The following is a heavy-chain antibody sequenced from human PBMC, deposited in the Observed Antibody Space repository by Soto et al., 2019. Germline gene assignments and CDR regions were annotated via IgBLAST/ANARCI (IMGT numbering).Heavy chain of an antibody. J-gene: IGHJ4*02. CDR2: IYYSGSS. Sequence: SETLSLTCTVSGGSISSDGYYWSWIRQHPGKGLEWIGYIYYSGSSYYNPSLKSRVTISVDTSKNQFSLKLSSVTAADTAVYYCARSSWKQQLVFDYWGQGTLVTVSS. D-gene: IGHD6-13*01. V-gene: IGHV4-31*02. CDR3: ARSSWKQQLVFDY. CDR1: GGSISSDGYY.